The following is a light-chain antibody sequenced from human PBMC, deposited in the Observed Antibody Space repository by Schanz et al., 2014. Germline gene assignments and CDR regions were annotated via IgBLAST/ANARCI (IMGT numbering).Light chain of an antibody. CDR3: QQYNNWPPPYT. J-gene: IGKJ2*01. Sequence: ETVLTQSPATLSLSPGERATLSCRASQSVSSSYLAWYQQKPGQAPRLLIYGASTRATGIQARFSGSGSGTEFTLTISSLQSEDFAVYYCQQYNNWPPPYTFGQGTKLEIK. CDR1: QSVSSSY. CDR2: GAS. V-gene: IGKV3-15*01.